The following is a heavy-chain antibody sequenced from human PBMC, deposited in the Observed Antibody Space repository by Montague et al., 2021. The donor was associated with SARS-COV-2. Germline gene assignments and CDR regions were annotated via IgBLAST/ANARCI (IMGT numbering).Heavy chain of an antibody. CDR3: ARGPVDDNCSGGSCYSRYYYGMDV. J-gene: IGHJ6*02. Sequence: SETRSLTCAVYGGSFSGYYWSWIRQPPGKGLEWIGEINHSGSTNYKPSRKSRVTISVDTSKNQFSLKLSSVTAADTAVYYCARGPVDDNCSGGSCYSRYYYGMDVWGQGTTVTVSS. V-gene: IGHV4-34*01. CDR2: INHSGST. D-gene: IGHD2-15*01. CDR1: GGSFSGYY.